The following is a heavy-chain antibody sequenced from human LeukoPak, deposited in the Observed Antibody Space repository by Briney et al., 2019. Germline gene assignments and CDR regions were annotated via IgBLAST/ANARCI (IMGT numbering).Heavy chain of an antibody. Sequence: GGSLRLSCAASGFTFSSYAMHWVRQAPGKGLEWVAVISYDGSNKYYADSVKGRFTISRDNAKNSLYLQMNSLRAEDTAVYFCARDGGITYDYYYYYYMDVWGKGTTVTVSS. J-gene: IGHJ6*03. CDR3: ARDGGITYDYYYYYYMDV. V-gene: IGHV3-30*04. D-gene: IGHD1-20*01. CDR1: GFTFSSYA. CDR2: ISYDGSNK.